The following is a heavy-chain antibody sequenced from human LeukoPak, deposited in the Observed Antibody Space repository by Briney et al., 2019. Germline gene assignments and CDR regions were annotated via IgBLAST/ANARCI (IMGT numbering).Heavy chain of an antibody. CDR1: GFPFSIYG. J-gene: IGHJ4*02. V-gene: IGHV3-23*01. CDR2: ISPGGGPT. Sequence: GGSLRLSCAGSGFPFSIYGMNWVRQAPGKGLEWVSGISPGGGPTYYADSVKGRFTISRDDSKNTLYLQMNSLRAEDTAVYYCARGGPAAGRFDYWGQGTLVTVSS. CDR3: ARGGPAAGRFDY. D-gene: IGHD6-13*01.